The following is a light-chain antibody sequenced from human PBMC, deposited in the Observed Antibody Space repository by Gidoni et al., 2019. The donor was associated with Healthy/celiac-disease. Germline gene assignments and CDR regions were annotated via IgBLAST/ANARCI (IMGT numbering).Light chain of an antibody. Sequence: ESVLTQSPATLSLSPGERATLSCRASQSVSSYLAWYQQKPGQAPRLLIYDASNRATGIPARFRGSGSGTDFTLTISSLEPEDFAVYYCQQRSNWQTFGQGTKVEIK. CDR3: QQRSNWQT. CDR2: DAS. CDR1: QSVSSY. J-gene: IGKJ1*01. V-gene: IGKV3-11*01.